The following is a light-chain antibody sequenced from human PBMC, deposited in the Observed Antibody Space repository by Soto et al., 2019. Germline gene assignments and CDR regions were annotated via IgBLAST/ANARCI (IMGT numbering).Light chain of an antibody. V-gene: IGKV3-15*01. J-gene: IGKJ1*01. CDR2: RTS. Sequence: EIVMTQSPATLSVSPGERATLSCRASQSISSNLAWYQQKPGQAPRLLMFRTSSRATGFPARFSGSGSGTEFNLTISSLQSEDFAVYYCQYNKWPKTFGQGTKVDIK. CDR3: QYNKWPKT. CDR1: QSISSN.